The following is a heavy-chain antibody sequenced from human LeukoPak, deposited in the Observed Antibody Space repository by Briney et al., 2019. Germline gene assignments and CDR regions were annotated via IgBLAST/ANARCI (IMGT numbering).Heavy chain of an antibody. Sequence: ASVKVSCKASGYTFSDYYIHWVRQAPGQGLEWMGWIKPNSGGTSYAQKFQGRVTMTRDTSISTAYMELSRLRSDDTAVYYCARGNLGYSYGDYYYYMDVWGKGTTVTVSS. CDR2: IKPNSGGT. V-gene: IGHV1-2*02. CDR1: GYTFSDYY. J-gene: IGHJ6*03. CDR3: ARGNLGYSYGDYYYYMDV. D-gene: IGHD5-18*01.